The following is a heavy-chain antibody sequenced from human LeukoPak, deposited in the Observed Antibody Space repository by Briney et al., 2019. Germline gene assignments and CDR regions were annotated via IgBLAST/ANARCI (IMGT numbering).Heavy chain of an antibody. CDR1: GFTFSSYA. CDR3: AIPPLSGTGSSRPLAEMDV. CDR2: ISHTGSTM. J-gene: IGHJ6*02. D-gene: IGHD3-10*01. Sequence: GGSLRLSCEASGFTFSSYAMHWVRQAPGKGLEWISYISHTGSTMSYADSVKGRFTISRDNARNSLHLQMNSLRAEDTAVYYCAIPPLSGTGSSRPLAEMDVWGQGTTVTVSS. V-gene: IGHV3-48*04.